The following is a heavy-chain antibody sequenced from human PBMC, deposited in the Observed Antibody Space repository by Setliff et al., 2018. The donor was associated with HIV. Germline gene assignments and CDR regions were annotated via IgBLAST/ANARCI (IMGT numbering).Heavy chain of an antibody. J-gene: IGHJ6*02. Sequence: SETLSLTCTVSGYSISNDYYWGWIRQPPGKGLEWIASIYHSGNTYYNPSLKSRVTISVDTSKNQLSLRLSSVTAADTAVYYCARDGSRTTGATGYYYGLDVWGQGTTVTVSS. D-gene: IGHD1-1*01. CDR2: IYHSGNT. CDR1: GYSISNDYY. CDR3: ARDGSRTTGATGYYYGLDV. V-gene: IGHV4-38-2*02.